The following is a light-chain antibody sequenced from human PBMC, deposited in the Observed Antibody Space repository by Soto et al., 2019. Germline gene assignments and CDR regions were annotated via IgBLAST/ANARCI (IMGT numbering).Light chain of an antibody. CDR1: QSVSSSY. CDR3: QQYGTSLRT. J-gene: IGKJ1*01. V-gene: IGKV3-20*01. CDR2: GAS. Sequence: EIVLTQSPGTLSLSPGERATLSCRASQSVSSSYLVWYQQKPGQAPRLLIYGASSRATGIPDRFSGSGSGTDFTLTISRLEPEDFAVYYCQQYGTSLRTFGQGPKVE.